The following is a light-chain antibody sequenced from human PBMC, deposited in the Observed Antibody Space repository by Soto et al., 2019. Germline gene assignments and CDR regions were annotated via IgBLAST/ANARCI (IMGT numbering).Light chain of an antibody. Sequence: HELTQPPSVSVAPGQTARITCGGDKLGSKIVHWYKQRPGQAPVAVVFDATDRPSGIPDRFSASRSGDTATLTISRVDAGDEADYFCQVWASTAEFFVFGSGTKVTVL. CDR3: QVWASTAEFFV. CDR2: DAT. CDR1: KLGSKI. J-gene: IGLJ1*01. V-gene: IGLV3-21*02.